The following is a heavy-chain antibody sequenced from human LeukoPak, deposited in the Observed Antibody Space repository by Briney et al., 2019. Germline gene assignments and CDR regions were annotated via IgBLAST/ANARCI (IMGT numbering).Heavy chain of an antibody. CDR1: GFTFSSYG. CDR3: ARDRATADSTYAFDI. CDR2: IWYDGSNK. J-gene: IGHJ3*02. Sequence: PGGSLRLSCAASGFTFSSYGMHWVRQAPGKGLDWVAVIWYDGSNKYYADSVKGRFTIPRDNSKNTLYLQMNSLRAEDTAVYYCARDRATADSTYAFDIWGQGTMVTVSS. V-gene: IGHV3-33*01. D-gene: IGHD2-15*01.